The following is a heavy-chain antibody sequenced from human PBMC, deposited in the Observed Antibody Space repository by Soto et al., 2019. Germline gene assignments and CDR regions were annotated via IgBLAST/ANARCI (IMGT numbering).Heavy chain of an antibody. J-gene: IGHJ4*02. Sequence: QVQLVQSGAEVKKPGASVIVSCKASGYTFTGYYLHWVRQAPGQGLEWMGRINPNSGVTNYAQKFQGRVTMTSDSSIRTAYMELTGLRSDDMAVYYCAREVDVNKCFDSWGQGTLVTVSS. CDR1: GYTFTGYY. D-gene: IGHD5-12*01. CDR2: INPNSGVT. V-gene: IGHV1-2*02. CDR3: AREVDVNKCFDS.